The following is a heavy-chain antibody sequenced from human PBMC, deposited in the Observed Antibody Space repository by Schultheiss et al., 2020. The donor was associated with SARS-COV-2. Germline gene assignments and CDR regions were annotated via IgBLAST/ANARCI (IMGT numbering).Heavy chain of an antibody. V-gene: IGHV3-7*01. D-gene: IGHD3-3*01. CDR1: GFSLSSYW. CDR2: IKQDGSEK. Sequence: GSLRLSCAASGFSLSSYWMSWVRQAPGKGLEWVANIKQDGSEKYYVDSVKGRFTISRDNAKNSLYLQMNSLRAEDTAVYYCARSSYYDFWSGYSEFHGMDVWGQGTTVTVSS. CDR3: ARSSYYDFWSGYSEFHGMDV. J-gene: IGHJ6*02.